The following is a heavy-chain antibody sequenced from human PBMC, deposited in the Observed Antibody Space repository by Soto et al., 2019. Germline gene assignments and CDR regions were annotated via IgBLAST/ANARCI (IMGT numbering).Heavy chain of an antibody. CDR2: IFSNDEK. Sequence: QVTLKESGPVLVKPTETLTLTCTVSGFSLSNARMGVSWIRQPPGKALAWLAHIFSNDEKSYSTSLKSRLTISKDTSKSQVVLTMTNMDPVDTATYYCARTRPGDYGDRNFDYWGQGTLVTVSS. V-gene: IGHV2-26*01. D-gene: IGHD4-17*01. CDR3: ARTRPGDYGDRNFDY. J-gene: IGHJ4*02. CDR1: GFSLSNARMG.